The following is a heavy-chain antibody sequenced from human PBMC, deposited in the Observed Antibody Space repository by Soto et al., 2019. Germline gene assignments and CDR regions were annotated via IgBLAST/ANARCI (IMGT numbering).Heavy chain of an antibody. CDR3: AKGPQHDIGWSYYFDS. CDR1: GFSLANFP. CDR2: ISPRGDNI. Sequence: GGSLRLSCVGSGFSLANFPMNWVRQTPGKGLEWISYISPRGDNIYYTESVKGRFTISRDNARNSLYLQMNSLRDEDAALYYCAKGPQHDIGWSYYFDSWGQGVPVTVSS. V-gene: IGHV3-48*02. D-gene: IGHD6-19*01. J-gene: IGHJ4*02.